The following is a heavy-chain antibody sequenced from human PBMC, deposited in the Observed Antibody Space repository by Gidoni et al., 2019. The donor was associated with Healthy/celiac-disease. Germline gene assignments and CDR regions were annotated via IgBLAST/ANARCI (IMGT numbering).Heavy chain of an antibody. CDR1: GYSFTSYW. CDR2: IDPSDSYT. J-gene: IGHJ4*02. V-gene: IGHV5-10-1*03. CDR3: ARHQDPLRLNIVVVVAALDY. D-gene: IGHD2-15*01. Sequence: EVQLVQSGAEVKKPGESLRLSCKGSGYSFTSYWISWVRQMPGKGLEWMGRIDPSDSYTNYSPSFQGHVTISADKSISTAYLQWSSLKASDTAMYYCARHQDPLRLNIVVVVAALDYWGQGTLVTVSS.